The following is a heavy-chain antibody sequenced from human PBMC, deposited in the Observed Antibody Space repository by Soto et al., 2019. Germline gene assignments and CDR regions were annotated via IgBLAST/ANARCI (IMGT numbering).Heavy chain of an antibody. D-gene: IGHD2-2*02. Sequence: QVQLVQSGAEVKKPGSSVKVSCKASGGTFSSYAISWVRQAPGQGLEWMGGIIPIFGTANYAQKFQGRVTITADKSTSTAYMELSSLRSEDTAVYYCARDPIVVVPAAISPYYYYYGMDVWRQGTTVTVSS. CDR1: GGTFSSYA. CDR3: ARDPIVVVPAAISPYYYYYGMDV. CDR2: IIPIFGTA. J-gene: IGHJ6*02. V-gene: IGHV1-69*06.